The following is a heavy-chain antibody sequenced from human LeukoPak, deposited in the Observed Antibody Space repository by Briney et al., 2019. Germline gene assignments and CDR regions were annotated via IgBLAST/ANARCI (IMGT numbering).Heavy chain of an antibody. D-gene: IGHD3-10*01. Sequence: SETLSLTCTVSGGSISSGSYYWSWIRQPAGKGLEWIGRIYTSGSTNYNPSLKSRVTISVDTSKNQFSLKLSSVTAADTAVYYCARGEENYGSGSYFDYWGQGTLVTVSS. CDR2: IYTSGST. CDR1: GGSISSGSYY. V-gene: IGHV4-61*02. CDR3: ARGEENYGSGSYFDY. J-gene: IGHJ4*02.